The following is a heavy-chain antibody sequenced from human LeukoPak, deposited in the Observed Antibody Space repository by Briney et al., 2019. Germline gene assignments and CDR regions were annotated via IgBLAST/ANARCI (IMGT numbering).Heavy chain of an antibody. D-gene: IGHD3-10*01. V-gene: IGHV3-23*01. CDR1: GITLSNYG. Sequence: GGSLRLSCAVSGITLSNYGMSWVRQAPGKGLEWVAGIGGSGGGTNYADSVKGRFTISRDNSKNTLYLQMNSLRAEDTAVYFCAKRGVVIRVFLVGFHKEAYYFDSWGQGALVTVSS. J-gene: IGHJ4*02. CDR2: IGGSGGGT. CDR3: AKRGVVIRVFLVGFHKEAYYFDS.